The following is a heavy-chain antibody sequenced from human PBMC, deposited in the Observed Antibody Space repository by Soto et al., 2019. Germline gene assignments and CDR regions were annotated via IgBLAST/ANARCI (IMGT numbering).Heavy chain of an antibody. CDR2: INPNSGGT. Sequence: GASVKVSCKASGYTFTGYYMHWVRQAPGQGLEWMGWINPNSGGTNYAQKFQGRVTMTRDTSISTAYMELSRLRSDDTAVYYCARDQIRVTTRYYYGMDVWGQGTTVTVSS. CDR3: ARDQIRVTTRYYYGMDV. CDR1: GYTFTGYY. V-gene: IGHV1-2*02. D-gene: IGHD4-4*01. J-gene: IGHJ6*02.